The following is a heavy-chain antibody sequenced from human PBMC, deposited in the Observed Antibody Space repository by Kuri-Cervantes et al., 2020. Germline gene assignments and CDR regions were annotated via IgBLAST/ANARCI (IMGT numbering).Heavy chain of an antibody. CDR3: ASQAAAGTQYFDY. Sequence: ASVKVSCKASGYTFTGYYMHWVRQAPGQGLEWMGWINPNSGGTNYAPKFQGWVTMTRDTSISTAYMELSSLRSEDTAVYYCASQAAAGTQYFDYWGQGTLVTVSS. CDR1: GYTFTGYY. J-gene: IGHJ4*02. D-gene: IGHD6-13*01. V-gene: IGHV1-2*04. CDR2: INPNSGGT.